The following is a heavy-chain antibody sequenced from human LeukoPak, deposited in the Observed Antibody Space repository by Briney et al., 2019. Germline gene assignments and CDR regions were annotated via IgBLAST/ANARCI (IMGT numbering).Heavy chain of an antibody. V-gene: IGHV4-39*01. J-gene: IGHJ4*02. Sequence: SETLSLTCTVSGGSISSSSYYWGWIRQPPGKGLEWTGSIYYSGSTYYNPSLKSRVTISVDTSKNQFSLKLSSVTAADTAVYYCARQPSYDSSGYCDYWGQGTLVTVSS. D-gene: IGHD3-22*01. CDR1: GGSISSSSYY. CDR3: ARQPSYDSSGYCDY. CDR2: IYYSGST.